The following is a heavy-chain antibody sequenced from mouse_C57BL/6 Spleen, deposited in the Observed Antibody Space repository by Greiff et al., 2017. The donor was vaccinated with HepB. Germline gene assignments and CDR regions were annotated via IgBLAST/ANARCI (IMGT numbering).Heavy chain of an antibody. J-gene: IGHJ2*01. Sequence: VKLVESGAELVKPGASVKISCKASGYAFSSYWMNWVKQRPGKGLEWIGQIYPGDGDTNYNGKFKGKATLTADKSSSTAYMQLSSLTSEDSAVYFCARSEVLITTVVGFDYWGQGTTLTVSS. CDR2: IYPGDGDT. CDR1: GYAFSSYW. D-gene: IGHD1-1*01. CDR3: ARSEVLITTVVGFDY. V-gene: IGHV1-80*01.